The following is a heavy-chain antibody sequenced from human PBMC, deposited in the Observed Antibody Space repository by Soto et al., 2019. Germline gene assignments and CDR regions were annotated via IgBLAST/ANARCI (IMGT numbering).Heavy chain of an antibody. CDR1: GGSISSSNW. J-gene: IGHJ4*02. CDR2: IYPSGNT. CDR3: ARVMGVASGGPLDS. Sequence: KTSETLSLTCAASGGSISSSNWWSWVRQAPGKGLEWIGEIYPSGNTNCNPSLTSPVTISIDKSKNHFSLQVRDVTAADTAVYYCARVMGVASGGPLDSWGQGALVTVSS. V-gene: IGHV4-4*02. D-gene: IGHD6-13*01.